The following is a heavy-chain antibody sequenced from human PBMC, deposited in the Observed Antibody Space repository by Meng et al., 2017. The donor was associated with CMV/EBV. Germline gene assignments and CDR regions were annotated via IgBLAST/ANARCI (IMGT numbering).Heavy chain of an antibody. J-gene: IGHJ6*02. Sequence: GGSLRLSCAASGFTFSSYEMNWVRQAPGKGLEWVSSISSSSSYIYYADSVKGRFTISRDNAKNSLYLQMNSLRAEDTAVYYCARLERFLEWLISKTSYGMDVWGQGTTVTVSS. V-gene: IGHV3-21*01. CDR1: GFTFSSYE. CDR2: ISSSSSYI. CDR3: ARLERFLEWLISKTSYGMDV. D-gene: IGHD3-3*01.